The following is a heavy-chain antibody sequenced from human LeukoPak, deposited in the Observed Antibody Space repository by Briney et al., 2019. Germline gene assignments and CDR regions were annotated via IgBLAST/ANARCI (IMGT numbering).Heavy chain of an antibody. D-gene: IGHD4-17*01. J-gene: IGHJ4*02. CDR1: GFTFSSYA. CDR3: ARDFRDYGVIDY. CDR2: ISYDGSNK. Sequence: HSGRSLRLSCAASGFTFSSYAMHWVRQAPGKGLEWVAVISYDGSNKYYAGSVKGRFTISRDNSKNTLYLQMNSLRAEDTAVYYCARDFRDYGVIDYWGQGTLVTVSS. V-gene: IGHV3-30*04.